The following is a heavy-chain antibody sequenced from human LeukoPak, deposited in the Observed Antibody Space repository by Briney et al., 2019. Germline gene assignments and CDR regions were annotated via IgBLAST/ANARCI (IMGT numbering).Heavy chain of an antibody. CDR2: MNPNSGNT. V-gene: IGHV1-8*01. CDR3: ARQHIAAADYYYGMDV. CDR1: GYTFTGYD. Sequence: ASVKVSCKASGYTFTGYDINWVRQATGQGLEWMGWMNPNSGNTGYAQTFQGRVTMTRNTSISTAYMELSSLRSEDTAVYYCARQHIAAADYYYGMDVWGQGTTVTVSS. J-gene: IGHJ6*02. D-gene: IGHD6-13*01.